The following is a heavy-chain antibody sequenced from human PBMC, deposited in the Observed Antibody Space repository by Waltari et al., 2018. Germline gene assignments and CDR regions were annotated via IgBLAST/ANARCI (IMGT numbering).Heavy chain of an antibody. V-gene: IGHV4-39*07. J-gene: IGHJ4*02. D-gene: IGHD2-21*02. CDR2: IYYSGST. CDR3: ARGGEVVTSYYFDY. Sequence: QLQLQESGPGLVKPSETLSLTCTVSGGSISSSSYYWGWIRQPPGKGLEWIGSIYYSGSTYYNPSLKSRGTISVDTSKNQCSLKLSSVTAADTAVYYCARGGEVVTSYYFDYWGQGTLVTVSS. CDR1: GGSISSSSYY.